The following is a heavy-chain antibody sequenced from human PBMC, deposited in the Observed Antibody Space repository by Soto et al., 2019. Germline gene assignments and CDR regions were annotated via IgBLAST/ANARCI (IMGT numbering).Heavy chain of an antibody. D-gene: IGHD3-10*01. V-gene: IGHV3-15*01. J-gene: IGHJ4*02. CDR1: GFTFSNAW. CDR3: TTGIPYYYGSGSYLPDY. CDR2: IKSKTDGGTT. Sequence: GGSLRLSCAASGFTFSNAWMSWVRQAPGKGLEWVGRIKSKTDGGTTDYAAPVKGRFTISRDDSKNTLYLQMNSLKTEDTAVYYCTTGIPYYYGSGSYLPDYWGQGTLVTVSS.